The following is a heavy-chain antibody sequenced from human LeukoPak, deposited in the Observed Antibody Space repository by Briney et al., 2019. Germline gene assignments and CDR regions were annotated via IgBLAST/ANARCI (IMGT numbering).Heavy chain of an antibody. V-gene: IGHV3-23*01. J-gene: IGHJ4*02. CDR1: GFIFGSYA. Sequence: GGSLRLSCAASGFIFGSYAMNWVRQAPGKGLEWVSTLSANGGKTFYADSVKGRFTISRDNSENTLYLQMNSLRAEDTAVYYCAKGKDCANGVCRTFDYWGQGTLVAVSS. CDR2: LSANGGKT. CDR3: AKGKDCANGVCRTFDY. D-gene: IGHD2-8*01.